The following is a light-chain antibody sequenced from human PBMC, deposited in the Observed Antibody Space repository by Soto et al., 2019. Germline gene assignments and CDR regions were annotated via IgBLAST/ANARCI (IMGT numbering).Light chain of an antibody. J-gene: IGLJ1*01. V-gene: IGLV2-14*01. CDR2: EVT. Sequence: QSALTQPASVSGSPGQSITISCTGSSSDVGAYNFVSWYQHHPGKAPKLILYEVTTRHSGVSSRFSGSKSGNTASLTISGLQADDEANYYCVSFTSSTTYVFGSGTKVTVL. CDR3: VSFTSSTTYV. CDR1: SSDVGAYNF.